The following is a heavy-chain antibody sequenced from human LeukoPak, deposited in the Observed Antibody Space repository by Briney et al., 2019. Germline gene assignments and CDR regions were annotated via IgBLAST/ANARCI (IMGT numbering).Heavy chain of an antibody. J-gene: IGHJ4*02. Sequence: SETLSLTCAVYGGSFSGYYWSWIRQPPGKGLEWIGEINHSGSTNYNPSLKSRVTISVDTSKNQFSLKLSSVTAADTAVYFCAEGLSGSDWLDYWGQGTLVTVSS. CDR3: AEGLSGSDWLDY. CDR1: GGSFSGYY. D-gene: IGHD1-26*01. V-gene: IGHV4-34*01. CDR2: INHSGST.